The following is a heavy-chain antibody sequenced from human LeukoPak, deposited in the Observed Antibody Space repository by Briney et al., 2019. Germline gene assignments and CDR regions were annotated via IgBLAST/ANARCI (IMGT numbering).Heavy chain of an antibody. CDR1: GFSFNNAW. J-gene: IGHJ4*02. CDR3: STAVHSMGLDY. D-gene: IGHD2-21*01. V-gene: IGHV3-15*01. Sequence: GGSLTLSCAACGFSFNNAWMRWVRQAAGKGLEGVGRSKSKTYGGTTDYAAPVKNRFTSSKDDAKNTLHLQMSSRKTDGTAVYYCSTAVHSMGLDYWGQGTRVSVSS. CDR2: SKSKTYGGTT.